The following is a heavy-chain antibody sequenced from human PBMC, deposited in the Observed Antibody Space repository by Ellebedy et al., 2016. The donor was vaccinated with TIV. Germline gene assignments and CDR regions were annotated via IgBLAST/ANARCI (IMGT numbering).Heavy chain of an antibody. J-gene: IGHJ4*02. D-gene: IGHD1-26*01. V-gene: IGHV3-66*03. CDR1: GVSVSSSD. CDR2: SYKSGNT. Sequence: GGSLRLSCAASGVSVSSSDMGWVRQAPGKGLEWVSVSYKSGNTHNAESVKGRFTTSRDNSKDTLYLQMTSLRPEDTAVYYCAGEVGPRQINSWGQGTQVTVSS. CDR3: AGEVGPRQINS.